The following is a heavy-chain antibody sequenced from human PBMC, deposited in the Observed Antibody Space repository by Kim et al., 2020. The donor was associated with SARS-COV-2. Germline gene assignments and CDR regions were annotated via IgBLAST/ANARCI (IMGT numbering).Heavy chain of an antibody. Sequence: ASVKVSCKASGYTFTSYYMHWVRQAPGQGLEWMGIINPSGGSTSYAQKFQGRVTMTRDTSTSTVYMELSSLRSEDTAVYYCATPKEGYSSSWYSFLQHWGQGTLVTVSS. CDR1: GYTFTSYY. V-gene: IGHV1-46*01. CDR2: INPSGGST. J-gene: IGHJ1*01. D-gene: IGHD6-13*01. CDR3: ATPKEGYSSSWYSFLQH.